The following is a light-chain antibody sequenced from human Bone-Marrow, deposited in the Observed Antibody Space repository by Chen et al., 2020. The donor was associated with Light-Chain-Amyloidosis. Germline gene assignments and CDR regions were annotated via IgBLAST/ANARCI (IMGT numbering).Light chain of an antibody. J-gene: IGKJ1*01. CDR1: QSVGAY. CDR3: QQGATWPWT. CDR2: DTS. Sequence: VLTQSPATRSLSPGEGATLSCRTSQSVGAYLAWYQQRPGQAPRLLIYDTSNRATGIPARFSGSGSETDFTLTISSLESEDFAVYYCQQGATWPWTFGHGTKVEIK. V-gene: IGKV3-11*01.